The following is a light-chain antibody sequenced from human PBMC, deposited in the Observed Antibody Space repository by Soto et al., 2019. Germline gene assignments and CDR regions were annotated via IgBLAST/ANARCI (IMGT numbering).Light chain of an antibody. CDR2: GAS. J-gene: IGKJ5*01. CDR3: QQYGTSEII. V-gene: IGKV3-20*01. CDR1: QSVGSNY. Sequence: EIVLTQSPGTLSLSPGERATLSCRASQSVGSNYLAWYQQKPGQAPRLLIYGASSRATGIPDRFSGGGSGTDFTLTISRLEPEDFAVFYCQQYGTSEIIFGQGTRLEIK.